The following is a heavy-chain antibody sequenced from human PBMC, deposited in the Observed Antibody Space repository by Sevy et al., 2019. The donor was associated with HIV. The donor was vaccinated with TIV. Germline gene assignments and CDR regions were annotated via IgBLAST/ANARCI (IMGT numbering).Heavy chain of an antibody. CDR2: ISKSGSTT. CDR3: VREENRELGTIPLDS. J-gene: IGHJ4*02. Sequence: GGSLRLSCAASGFTFSHHNMNWVRQAPGKGLEWISYISKSGSTTYFADSVRGRFTISRDNAKNSLFLEIHSLTDEDTAVYYCVREENRELGTIPLDSWGRGIQVTVSS. D-gene: IGHD7-27*01. V-gene: IGHV3-48*02. CDR1: GFTFSHHN.